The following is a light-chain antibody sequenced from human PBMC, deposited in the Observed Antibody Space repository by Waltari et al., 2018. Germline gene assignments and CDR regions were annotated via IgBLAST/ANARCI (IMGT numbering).Light chain of an antibody. Sequence: EIVLTQSPATVSLSPGERATLSCRASQSVSRYLAWYQQKPGQAPRLLIYDASNRATGIPARFSGSGSGTDFTLTISSLEPEDFAVYYCQQRSNWWTFGQGTKVEIK. CDR3: QQRSNWWT. V-gene: IGKV3-11*01. J-gene: IGKJ1*01. CDR1: QSVSRY. CDR2: DAS.